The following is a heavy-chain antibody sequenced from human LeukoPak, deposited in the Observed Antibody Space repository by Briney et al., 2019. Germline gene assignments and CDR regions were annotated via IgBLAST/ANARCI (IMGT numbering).Heavy chain of an antibody. CDR3: ARGGQGSSIYYYYMDV. CDR2: IRSKANSYAT. V-gene: IGHV3-73*01. CDR1: GFTFSGSA. D-gene: IGHD6-6*01. Sequence: GGSLRLSCAASGFTFSGSAMHWVRQASGKGLEWVGRIRSKANSYATAYAASVKGRFTISRDDSKNTAYLQMNSLRAEDTAVYYCARGGQGSSIYYYYMDVWGKGTTVTVSS. J-gene: IGHJ6*03.